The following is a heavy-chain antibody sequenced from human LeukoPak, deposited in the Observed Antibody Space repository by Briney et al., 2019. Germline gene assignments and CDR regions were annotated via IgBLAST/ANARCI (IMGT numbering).Heavy chain of an antibody. CDR2: INHSGST. Sequence: SETLSLTCAVYGGSFSGYYWSWIRQPPGKGLEWIGEINHSGSTNYNPSLKSRVTISVDTSKNQFSLKLSSVTAADTAVYYCXXGVIVGAPDAFDIWGQGTMVTVSS. CDR3: XXGVIVGAPDAFDI. D-gene: IGHD1-26*01. V-gene: IGHV4-34*01. CDR1: GGSFSGYY. J-gene: IGHJ3*02.